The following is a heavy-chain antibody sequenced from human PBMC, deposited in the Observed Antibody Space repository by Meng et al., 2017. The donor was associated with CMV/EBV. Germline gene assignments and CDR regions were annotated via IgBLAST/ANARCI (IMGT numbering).Heavy chain of an antibody. V-gene: IGHV2-5*01. CDR2: IYWNGDK. J-gene: IGHJ4*02. Sequence: SGPTLVKPTQTLTLTCTFSGFSLITSGVGVGWIRQPPGKAVEWLAVIYWNGDKRYRPSLESRLSITRDTSKNQVVLTMTNMDPVDTATYYCAHRSNFYGSGSRSFDYWGQGTLVTVSS. CDR1: GFSLITSGVG. D-gene: IGHD3-10*01. CDR3: AHRSNFYGSGSRSFDY.